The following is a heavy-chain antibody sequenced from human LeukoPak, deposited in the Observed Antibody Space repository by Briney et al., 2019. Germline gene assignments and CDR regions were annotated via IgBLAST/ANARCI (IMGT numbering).Heavy chain of an antibody. D-gene: IGHD6-13*01. V-gene: IGHV1-18*01. CDR3: AREVAAGTFGGIDY. J-gene: IGHJ4*02. CDR2: ISAYNGNT. Sequence: ASVKLSCKASGYTFTSYGISWVRQAPGQGLEXXXWISAYNGNTNYAQKLQGRVTMTTDTSTSTAYMELRSLRSDDTAVYYCAREVAAGTFGGIDYWGQGTLVTVSS. CDR1: GYTFTSYG.